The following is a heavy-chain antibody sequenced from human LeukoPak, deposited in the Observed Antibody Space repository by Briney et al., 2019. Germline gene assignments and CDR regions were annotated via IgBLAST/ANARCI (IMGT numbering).Heavy chain of an antibody. Sequence: GGPLRLSCAASGFTFSSFWMHWVRQAPGKGLVWVSRINSDGSSTTYADSVKGRFTISRDNAKNTLYLQMNSLRAKDTAVYYCTRGDYWSGYYGGGNDFDYWGQGTLVTVSS. CDR3: TRGDYWSGYYGGGNDFDY. CDR2: INSDGSST. D-gene: IGHD3-3*01. CDR1: GFTFSSFW. J-gene: IGHJ4*02. V-gene: IGHV3-74*01.